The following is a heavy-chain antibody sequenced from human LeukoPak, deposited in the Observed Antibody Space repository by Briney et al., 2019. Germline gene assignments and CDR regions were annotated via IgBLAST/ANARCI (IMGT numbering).Heavy chain of an antibody. Sequence: PSETLSLTCTVSGGSISSISYYWSWIRQPPGKGLEWIGSIYYSGTTYYNPSLASRLTMSVDTSKNQFSLRLTSVTAADTAIYYCGRPGRRRAFRQGAFNFWGQGKRNPVSS. CDR1: GGSISSISYY. V-gene: IGHV4-39*01. CDR3: GRPGRRRAFRQGAFNF. CDR2: IYYSGTT. J-gene: IGHJ3*01. D-gene: IGHD2-21*01.